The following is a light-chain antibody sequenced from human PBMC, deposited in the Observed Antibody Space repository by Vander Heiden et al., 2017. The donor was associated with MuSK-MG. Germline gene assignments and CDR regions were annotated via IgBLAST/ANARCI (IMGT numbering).Light chain of an antibody. V-gene: IGKV1-39*01. CDR3: QQIYSFLLFT. CDR2: ATS. CDR1: QGISCY. Sequence: DIQMTQASSCLSASVGHRVSITCRASQGISCYWNWLQQKPGKAPTVLMYATSSILSPLPSRLTPSEFETGFTLTLRNQQSEDVASYYCQQIYSFLLFTFGEATRVEIK. J-gene: IGKJ2*01.